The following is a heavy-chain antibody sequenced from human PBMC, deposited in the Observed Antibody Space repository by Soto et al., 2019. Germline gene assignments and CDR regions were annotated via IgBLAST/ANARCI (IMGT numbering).Heavy chain of an antibody. Sequence: LRLSCSASRFTFSTYAMSWVRQAPGKGLEWVSGISGGGGDTSYADSVRGRFTCSRDNSKNTLYLQMNSLRAEDTALYYCAKSLFGGPDIWGQGTMVTVSS. V-gene: IGHV3-23*01. CDR2: ISGGGGDT. CDR3: AKSLFGGPDI. CDR1: RFTFSTYA. D-gene: IGHD2-15*01. J-gene: IGHJ3*02.